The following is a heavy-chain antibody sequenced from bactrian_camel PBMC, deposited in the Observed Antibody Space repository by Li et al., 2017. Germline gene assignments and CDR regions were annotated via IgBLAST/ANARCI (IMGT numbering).Heavy chain of an antibody. CDR1: GYTVSTYC. Sequence: HVQLVESGGGSVQAGGSLRLSCVASGYTVSTYCMGWFRQAPGREREQVASIDSDGPTFYEDSVKGRFTISRDSARSTLYLQMNSLKPEDTAMYYCAASGSRYSHGCTDFVYWGQGTQVTVS. CDR2: IDSDGPT. CDR3: AASGSRYSHGCTDFVY. J-gene: IGHJ6*01. V-gene: IGHV3S57*01. D-gene: IGHD6*01.